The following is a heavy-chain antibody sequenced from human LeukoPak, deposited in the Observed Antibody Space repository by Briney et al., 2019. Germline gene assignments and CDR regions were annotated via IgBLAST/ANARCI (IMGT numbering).Heavy chain of an antibody. CDR1: GFSIGSAYH. D-gene: IGHD6-13*01. Sequence: SETLSLTCSVSGFSIGSAYHWAWIRRPPGGGLEWIASVYHSGNTYYNPSLKSRVLISADTSKNQFSLNLISVTAADTAVYYCARDRDSSTTYTPYYFDSWGQGTLVTVSS. J-gene: IGHJ4*02. V-gene: IGHV4-38-2*02. CDR2: VYHSGNT. CDR3: ARDRDSSTTYTPYYFDS.